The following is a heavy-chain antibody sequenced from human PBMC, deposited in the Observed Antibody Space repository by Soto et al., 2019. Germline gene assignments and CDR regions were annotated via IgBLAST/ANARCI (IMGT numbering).Heavy chain of an antibody. CDR1: GGSFSDYY. Sequence: ETLSLTCDVYGGSFSDYYWSWIRQTPGKGLEWIGEINQSGSTSYNPSLKSRVTMSLDTSQNQFSLKLSSVTAADSGVYYCVRGGIAASLGYWGQGALVTVSS. V-gene: IGHV4-34*01. CDR2: INQSGST. CDR3: VRGGIAASLGY. D-gene: IGHD6-6*01. J-gene: IGHJ4*02.